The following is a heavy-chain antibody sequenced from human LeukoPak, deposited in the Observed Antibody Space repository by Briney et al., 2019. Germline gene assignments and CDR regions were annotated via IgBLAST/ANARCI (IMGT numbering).Heavy chain of an antibody. Sequence: ASVKVSCKASGYTFITYDINWVRQATGQGLGWMGWMNPNNGNIGYAQKFQGRITITRNTSISTVYMELSSLRSEDTAVYYCARRTYMDVWGKGTTVTVSS. CDR2: MNPNNGNI. CDR1: GYTFITYD. CDR3: ARRTYMDV. V-gene: IGHV1-8*03. J-gene: IGHJ6*03.